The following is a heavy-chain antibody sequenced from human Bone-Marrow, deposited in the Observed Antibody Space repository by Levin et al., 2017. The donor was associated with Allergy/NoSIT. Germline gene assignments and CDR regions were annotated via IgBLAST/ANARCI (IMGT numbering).Heavy chain of an antibody. D-gene: IGHD4-17*01. J-gene: IGHJ6*02. CDR2: IIPMFGTP. Sequence: SVKVSCEASGGTFNKNAFTWVRQAPGQGLEWMGEIIPMFGTPTYAPKFKGRISITADESTSTVYMELSRLRSEDTALYYCARDHYDDDYFYYGLDVWGQGTTVTVSS. CDR3: ARDHYDDDYFYYGLDV. V-gene: IGHV1-69*13. CDR1: GGTFNKNA.